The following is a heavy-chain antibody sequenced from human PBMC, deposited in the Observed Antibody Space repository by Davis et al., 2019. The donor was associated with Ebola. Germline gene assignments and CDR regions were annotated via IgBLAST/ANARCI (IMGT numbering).Heavy chain of an antibody. D-gene: IGHD2-21*01. CDR3: ARVNLWSRGWGMDV. CDR2: LYSAGST. Sequence: GGSLRLSCAASGFTVNTNFMSWVRRAPGKGLEWLAILYSAGSTFYADPVKGRFTISRDDSENTLYLQMDSLRVDDTAVYYCARVNLWSRGWGMDVWGRGTTVTVSS. CDR1: GFTVNTNF. J-gene: IGHJ6*03. V-gene: IGHV3-53*01.